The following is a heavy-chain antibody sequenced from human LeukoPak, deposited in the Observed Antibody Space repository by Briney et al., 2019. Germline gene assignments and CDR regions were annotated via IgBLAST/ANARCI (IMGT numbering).Heavy chain of an antibody. CDR3: ARGDNWNDNWFDP. V-gene: IGHV4-39*06. Sequence: SETLSLTCTVSGGSISSSSYYWGWIRQPPGKGLEWIGSIYYSGSTYYNPSLKGRVTISVDTSKNQFTLKLSSVTAADTAVYYWARGDNWNDNWFDPWGQGTLVTVSS. CDR1: GGSISSSSYY. J-gene: IGHJ5*02. CDR2: IYYSGST. D-gene: IGHD1-1*01.